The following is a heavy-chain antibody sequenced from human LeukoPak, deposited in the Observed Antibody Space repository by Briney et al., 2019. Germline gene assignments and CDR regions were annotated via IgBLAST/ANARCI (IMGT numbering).Heavy chain of an antibody. CDR1: GFTVSINY. J-gene: IGHJ4*02. D-gene: IGHD5-12*01. Sequence: GGSLRLSCAASGFTVSINYMSWVRQAPGKGLEWVSVIYSGGSTYYADSVKGRFTISRDNSKNTLYLQMNSLRAEDTAVYYCARAGRYDLSYFDYWGQGTLVTVSS. V-gene: IGHV3-66*01. CDR3: ARAGRYDLSYFDY. CDR2: IYSGGST.